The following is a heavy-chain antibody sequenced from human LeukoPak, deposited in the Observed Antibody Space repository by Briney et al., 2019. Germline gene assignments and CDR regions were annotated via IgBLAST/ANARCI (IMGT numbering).Heavy chain of an antibody. CDR3: ARDRLWFGELVRGYGMDV. CDR2: IYYSGST. D-gene: IGHD3-10*01. V-gene: IGHV4-59*01. CDR1: GGSISSYY. Sequence: SETLSLTCTVSGGSISSYYWSWIRQPPGKGLEWIGYIYYSGSTNYNPSLKSRVTISVDTSKNQFSLELSSVTAADTAVYYCARDRLWFGELVRGYGMDVWGQGTTVTLSS. J-gene: IGHJ6*02.